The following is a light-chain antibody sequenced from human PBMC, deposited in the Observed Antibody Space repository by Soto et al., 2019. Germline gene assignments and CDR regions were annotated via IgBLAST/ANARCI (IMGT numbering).Light chain of an antibody. J-gene: IGKJ1*01. CDR2: GAS. CDR3: LQDFSYPRT. CDR1: QGIGTE. Sequence: AIHMTQSPSSLSASVGDRVTITCRASQGIGTELGWYQLKPGKAPKLLVYGASTLQSGVLPRFSGSGSGTDFTLTISSLQPDDFATYYCLQDFSYPRTFGQGTKVEIK. V-gene: IGKV1-6*02.